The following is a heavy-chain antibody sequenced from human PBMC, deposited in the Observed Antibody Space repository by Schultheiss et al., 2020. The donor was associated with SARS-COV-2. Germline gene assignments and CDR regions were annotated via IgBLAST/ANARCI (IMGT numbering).Heavy chain of an antibody. CDR3: VRGLQWLFDV. J-gene: IGHJ6*02. CDR2: ISGSGGST. Sequence: GGSLRLSCAASGFTFSSYSMNWVRQAPGKGLEWVSAISGSGGSTYYADSVKGRFTISRDNSKNTVYLEMNNLTAEDTAVYYCVRGLQWLFDVWGQGNTVTVSS. CDR1: GFTFSSYS. V-gene: IGHV3-23*01. D-gene: IGHD6-19*01.